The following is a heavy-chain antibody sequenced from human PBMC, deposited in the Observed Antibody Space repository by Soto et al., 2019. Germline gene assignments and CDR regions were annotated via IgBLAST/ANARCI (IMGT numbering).Heavy chain of an antibody. CDR2: LYHSGSS. Sequence: QVQLQESGPGLVKPSGTLSLTCTVSGASITTRSDAWWSWVRQPPGKGLEWIGELYHSGSSSYNPSLKSRVTMSVDKSKNQFSLRLSSVTAADTAVYYCAKMVGATLVDYWGQGTLVTVSS. D-gene: IGHD1-26*01. CDR3: AKMVGATLVDY. CDR1: GASITTRSDAW. J-gene: IGHJ4*02. V-gene: IGHV4-4*02.